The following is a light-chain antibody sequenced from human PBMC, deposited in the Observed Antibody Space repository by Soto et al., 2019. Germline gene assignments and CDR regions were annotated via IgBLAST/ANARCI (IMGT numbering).Light chain of an antibody. CDR2: TTS. CDR1: QGIRND. Sequence: DIQMTQSPSSLSASVGDRVTITCRASQGIRNDLGWYQQKPGKAPKRLIYTTSTLESGVTSRFSGSGSGLEFTHTISSLQPEYFATYYCRQHNTYPLTFGGGTKVEIK. J-gene: IGKJ4*01. CDR3: RQHNTYPLT. V-gene: IGKV1-17*01.